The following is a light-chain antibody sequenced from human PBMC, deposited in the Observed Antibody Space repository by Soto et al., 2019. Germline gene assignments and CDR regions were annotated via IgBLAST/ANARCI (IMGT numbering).Light chain of an antibody. V-gene: IGKV3-20*01. CDR2: GAS. CDR1: QSVSSSY. CDR3: QQYGSSPPYS. J-gene: IGKJ2*03. Sequence: EIVLTQSPGTLSLSPGERATLSCRASQSVSSSYLARYQQKPGQAPRLLIYGASGRATGIPDRFSGSGSGTYFSLTISRLEPEDSAVYYCQQYGSSPPYSFGQGTKLEIK.